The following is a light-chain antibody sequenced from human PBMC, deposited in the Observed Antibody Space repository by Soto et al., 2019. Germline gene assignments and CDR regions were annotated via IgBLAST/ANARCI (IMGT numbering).Light chain of an antibody. V-gene: IGKV1-5*01. CDR2: DAS. Sequence: DIQMTQSPSTLSASVGDRVTITCRASKTISTWMAWYQQKPEKAPKIFIYDASSLESGVPSRFSGSGSGTESTLTSSSLQPDDLATYYCQQYNNYPTFGQGTKLEIK. CDR3: QQYNNYPT. J-gene: IGKJ2*01. CDR1: KTISTW.